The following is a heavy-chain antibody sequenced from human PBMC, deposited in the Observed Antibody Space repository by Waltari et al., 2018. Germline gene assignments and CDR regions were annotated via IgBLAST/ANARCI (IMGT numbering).Heavy chain of an antibody. D-gene: IGHD1-26*01. J-gene: IGHJ4*02. V-gene: IGHV3-53*01. CDR1: GGSISSSNW. Sequence: VQLQESGPGLVKPSGTLSLTCAVSGGSISSSNWWSWVRQPPGKGLEWVSVIYSGGSTYYADSVKGRFTISRDNSKNTLYLQMNSLRAEDTAVYYCARDGELGFDYWGQGTLVTVSS. CDR3: ARDGELGFDY. CDR2: IYSGGST.